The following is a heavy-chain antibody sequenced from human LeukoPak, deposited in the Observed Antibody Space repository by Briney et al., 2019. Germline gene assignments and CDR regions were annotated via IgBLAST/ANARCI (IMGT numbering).Heavy chain of an antibody. Sequence: GESLKISCKASGYSFTSYWIGWVRQIPGKGLEWMGIIYPGDSDTRYSPSFQGQVIISADKSFTTAYLHWSSLKASDTAIYYCARGYCSSTSCYSGWFDPWGQGTLVTVSS. D-gene: IGHD2-2*02. V-gene: IGHV5-51*01. CDR3: ARGYCSSTSCYSGWFDP. CDR2: IYPGDSDT. J-gene: IGHJ5*02. CDR1: GYSFTSYW.